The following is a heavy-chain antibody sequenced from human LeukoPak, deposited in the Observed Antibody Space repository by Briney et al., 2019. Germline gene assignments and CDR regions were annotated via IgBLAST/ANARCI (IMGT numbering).Heavy chain of an antibody. D-gene: IGHD6-13*01. CDR2: ISGSGGST. CDR3: AKEIQYSSSWLAGGAFDI. J-gene: IGHJ3*02. V-gene: IGHV3-23*01. Sequence: PGGSLRLSCAASGFTFSSYAMSWVRQAPGKRLEWVSAISGSGGSTYYPDSVKGRFTTSRDNSKNTLYLQMKSLRAEDTAVYYCAKEIQYSSSWLAGGAFDIWGQGAMVTVSS. CDR1: GFTFSSYA.